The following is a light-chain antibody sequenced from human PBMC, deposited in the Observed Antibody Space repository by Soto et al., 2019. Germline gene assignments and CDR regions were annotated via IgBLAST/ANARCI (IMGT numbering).Light chain of an antibody. J-gene: IGKJ1*01. Sequence: EIVMTQSPATLSVSPGERATLSCRASQNIRTNLAWFQHKPGQAPRLLIYGASTRATAIPARFSGSGSGTEFTLTINSLQSEDFAVYYCQQYNNWPRTFGQGTKVDIK. CDR1: QNIRTN. CDR2: GAS. V-gene: IGKV3-15*01. CDR3: QQYNNWPRT.